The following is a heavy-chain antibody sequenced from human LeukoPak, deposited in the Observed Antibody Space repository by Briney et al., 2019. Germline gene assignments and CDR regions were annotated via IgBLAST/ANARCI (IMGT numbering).Heavy chain of an antibody. J-gene: IGHJ4*02. CDR1: GVSISIIDYY. Sequence: PSETLSLTCTVSGVSISIIDYYWGCVRQSPGKGLEWIGSVYYSGSTYYHPSLKSRVAISVDTSKKQFSLKLSSVTAADTAVYYCARHGTNHFYDYWGQGTLVTVSS. CDR3: ARHGTNHFYDY. V-gene: IGHV4-39*01. D-gene: IGHD1-26*01. CDR2: VYYSGST.